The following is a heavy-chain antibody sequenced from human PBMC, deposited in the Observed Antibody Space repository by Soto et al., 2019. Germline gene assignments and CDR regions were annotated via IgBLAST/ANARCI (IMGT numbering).Heavy chain of an antibody. CDR1: GFSVNSGY. Sequence: EVQLVESGGDLVQPGGSLRLSCVASGFSVNSGYMNWVRQAPGKGPQWVSVIYRGGTTYQPDSVKGRFTISRDDSKNALYLQMNSLRPEDTAVYYCARANDFNAFDIWGPGKMVTVSS. D-gene: IGHD2-21*02. CDR2: IYRGGTT. CDR3: ARANDFNAFDI. J-gene: IGHJ3*02. V-gene: IGHV3-53*04.